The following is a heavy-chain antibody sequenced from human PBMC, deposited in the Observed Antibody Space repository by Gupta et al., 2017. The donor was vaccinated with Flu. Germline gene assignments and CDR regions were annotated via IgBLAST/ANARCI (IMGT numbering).Heavy chain of an antibody. CDR3: AKRDTYDSSGFAPFFQY. J-gene: IGHJ4*02. D-gene: IGHD3-22*01. CDR2: VSGNGATT. Sequence: EVQLLESGGGLVQPGGSLRVSCAASGFAFSGYAMSWVRQAPGKGLEWVSGVSGNGATTYYADSVKGRFTISRDNSKNTLYLQMNSLRAEDTATYYCAKRDTYDSSGFAPFFQYWGQGTLVTVSS. CDR1: GFAFSGYA. V-gene: IGHV3-23*01.